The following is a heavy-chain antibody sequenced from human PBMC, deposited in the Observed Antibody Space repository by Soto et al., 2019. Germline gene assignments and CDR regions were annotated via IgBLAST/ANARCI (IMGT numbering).Heavy chain of an antibody. CDR2: IYHSGST. CDR3: ARGVLYSYGLYYFDY. CDR1: GGSISSSNW. Sequence: QVQLQESGPGLVKPSGTMSLTCAVSGGSISSSNWWSWVRQPPGKGLEWIGEIYHSGSTNYNPSLTSRVTISVDKSKNQFSLKLSSVTAADTAVYYCARGVLYSYGLYYFDYWGQGTLVTVSS. V-gene: IGHV4-4*02. D-gene: IGHD5-18*01. J-gene: IGHJ4*02.